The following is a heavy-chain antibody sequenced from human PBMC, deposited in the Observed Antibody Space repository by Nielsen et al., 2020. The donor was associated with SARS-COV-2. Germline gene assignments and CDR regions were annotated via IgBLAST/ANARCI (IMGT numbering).Heavy chain of an antibody. Sequence: GESLKISCAASGFTFSSYGMHWVRQAPGKGLEWVAVIWYDGSNKYYADSVKGRFTISRDNSKNTLYLQMNSLRAEDTAVYYCAKAAAPYYYYYGMDLWGQGALVTVSS. CDR2: IWYDGSNK. J-gene: IGHJ6*02. D-gene: IGHD2-21*01. CDR3: AKAAAPYYYYYGMDL. V-gene: IGHV3-30*02. CDR1: GFTFSSYG.